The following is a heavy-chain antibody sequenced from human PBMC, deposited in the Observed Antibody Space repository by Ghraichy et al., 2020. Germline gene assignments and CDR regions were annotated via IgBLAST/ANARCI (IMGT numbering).Heavy chain of an antibody. CDR3: ARDSGGHSSSLQDAFDI. D-gene: IGHD6-13*01. CDR1: GGSISSGGYS. V-gene: IGHV4-30-2*01. J-gene: IGHJ3*02. CDR2: IYHSGST. Sequence: TLSLTCAVSGGSISSGGYSWSWIRQPPGKGLEWIGYIYHSGSTYYNPSLKSRVTISVDRSKNQFSLKLSSVTAADTAVYYCARDSGGHSSSLQDAFDIWGQGTMVTVSS.